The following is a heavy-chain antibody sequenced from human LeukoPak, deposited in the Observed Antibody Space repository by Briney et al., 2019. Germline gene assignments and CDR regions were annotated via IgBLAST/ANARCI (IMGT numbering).Heavy chain of an antibody. D-gene: IGHD3-3*01. CDR3: ARGGFSNYDFWSGPPLDYYYYYGMDV. CDR1: GYTFTSYG. Sequence: ASVKVSCKASGYTFTSYGISWVRQAPGQGLEGMGWISAYNGNTNYAQKLQGRVTMTTDTSTSTAYMELRSLRSVDTAVYYCARGGFSNYDFWSGPPLDYYYYYGMDVWGQGTTVTVSS. CDR2: ISAYNGNT. V-gene: IGHV1-18*04. J-gene: IGHJ6*02.